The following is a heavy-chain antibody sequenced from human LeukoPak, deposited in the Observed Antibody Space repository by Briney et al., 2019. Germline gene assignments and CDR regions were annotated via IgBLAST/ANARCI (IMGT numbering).Heavy chain of an antibody. CDR2: ISTSGSYI. Sequence: PGGSLRLSCVASGYTFSSYSMNWVRQAPGKGLEWVSSISTSGSYIYYADAVKGRFTISRDDAKNSLYLQMASLRAEDTAVYYCTRVFGTWLPAVWGQGTMVTVSS. V-gene: IGHV3-21*01. D-gene: IGHD1-1*01. CDR1: GYTFSSYS. CDR3: TRVFGTWLPAV. J-gene: IGHJ3*01.